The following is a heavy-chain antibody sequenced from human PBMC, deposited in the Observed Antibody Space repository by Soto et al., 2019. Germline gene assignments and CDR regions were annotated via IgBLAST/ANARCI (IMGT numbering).Heavy chain of an antibody. J-gene: IGHJ4*02. CDR1: GIISSGYC. CDR3: ARIGYYSLCLEY. Sequence: GGPFRPSCANTGIISSGYCVTRVRQAPGKGLERVASIMQDGRDRYYVDTVKGRFTIARDNAKNAQYLQMNSLRAEDTALYYCARIGYYSLCLEYWGQGALVTVSS. D-gene: IGHD3-22*01. V-gene: IGHV3-7*04. CDR2: IMQDGRDR.